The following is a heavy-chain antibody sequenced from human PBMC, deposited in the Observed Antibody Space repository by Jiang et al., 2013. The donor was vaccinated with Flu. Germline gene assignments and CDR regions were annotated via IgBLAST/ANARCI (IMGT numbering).Heavy chain of an antibody. D-gene: IGHD2-2*01. CDR1: GGSFSGYY. V-gene: IGHV4-34*01. J-gene: IGHJ4*02. CDR3: ARVPRSFDY. CDR2: INHSGST. Sequence: LLKPSETLSLTCAVYGGSFSGYYWSWIRQPPGKGLEWIGEINHSGSTNCNSSLKSRVTISVDTSKNQFSLKLSSVTAADTAVYFCARVPRSFDYWGQGTLVTVSS.